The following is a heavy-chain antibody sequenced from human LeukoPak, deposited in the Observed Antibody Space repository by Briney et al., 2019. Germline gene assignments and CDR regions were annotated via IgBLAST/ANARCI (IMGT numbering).Heavy chain of an antibody. J-gene: IGHJ4*02. CDR1: GGSFSGYY. V-gene: IGHV4-34*01. Sequence: SETLSLTCAVYGGSFSGYYWSWIRQPPGKGLEWIGEINHSGSTNYNPSLKSRVTISVDTSKNQFSLKLSSVTAADTAVYYCARSSGYVIGFDYWGQGTLVTVSS. D-gene: IGHD3-22*01. CDR2: INHSGST. CDR3: ARSSGYVIGFDY.